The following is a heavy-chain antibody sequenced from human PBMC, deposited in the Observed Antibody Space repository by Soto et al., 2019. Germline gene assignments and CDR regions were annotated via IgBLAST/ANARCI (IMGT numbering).Heavy chain of an antibody. D-gene: IGHD1-20*01. CDR2: ISNSGNTI. J-gene: IGHJ6*02. Sequence: GGSLRLSCVASGFVFKNYEMNWVRQAPGKGLEWISYISNSGNTIYVADSMRGRFTISRDNAKNSLFLQMNSLRADDTAVYYCARDIDNRDYYYGLDVWGQGTTVTVS. CDR1: GFVFKNYE. CDR3: ARDIDNRDYYYGLDV. V-gene: IGHV3-48*03.